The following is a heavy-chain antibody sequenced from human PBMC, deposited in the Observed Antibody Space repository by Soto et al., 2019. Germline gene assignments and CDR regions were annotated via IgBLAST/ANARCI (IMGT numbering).Heavy chain of an antibody. CDR3: ARASGSGSLDYYYMDV. D-gene: IGHD3-10*01. V-gene: IGHV1-2*04. CDR2: INPNSGGT. J-gene: IGHJ6*03. CDR1: GYTFTGYY. Sequence: ASVKVSCKASGYTFTGYYVHWVRQAPGQGLEWMGWINPNSGGTNYAQKFQGWVTMTRDTSISTAYMELSRLRSDDTAVYYCARASGSGSLDYYYMDVWAKRTTVTGSS.